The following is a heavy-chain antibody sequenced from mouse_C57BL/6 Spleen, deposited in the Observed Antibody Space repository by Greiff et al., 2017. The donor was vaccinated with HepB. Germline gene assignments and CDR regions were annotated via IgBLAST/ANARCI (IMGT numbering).Heavy chain of an antibody. Sequence: EVQVVESGGGLVQPGGSLSLSCAASGFTFTDYYMSWVRQPPGKALEWLGFIRNKANGYTTEYSASVKGRFTISRDNSQSILYLQMNALRAEDGATYYGARSSHYYGSRERYFDVWGTGTTVTVSS. CDR2: IRNKANGYTT. J-gene: IGHJ1*03. CDR3: ARSSHYYGSRERYFDV. CDR1: GFTFTDYY. V-gene: IGHV7-3*01. D-gene: IGHD1-1*01.